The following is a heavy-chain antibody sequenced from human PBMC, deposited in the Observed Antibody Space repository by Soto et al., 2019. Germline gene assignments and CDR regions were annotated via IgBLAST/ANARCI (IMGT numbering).Heavy chain of an antibody. V-gene: IGHV3-23*01. CDR2: ISGSDGST. Sequence: EVQLLQSAGNLVQPGGSLRLYCTASGFTLSNYGMNWVRQAPGKGLEWVSGISGSDGSTYYADSVKGRFTISRDNSKNTLYLQMNNLRAEDTAVYYCAKAKYYDWGQGTLVTVSS. J-gene: IGHJ4*02. CDR3: AKAKYYD. D-gene: IGHD3-22*01. CDR1: GFTLSNYG.